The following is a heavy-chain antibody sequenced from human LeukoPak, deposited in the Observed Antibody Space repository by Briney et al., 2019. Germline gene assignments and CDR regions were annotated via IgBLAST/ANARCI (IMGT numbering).Heavy chain of an antibody. Sequence: SETLSLTCTVSGGSIGSYYWSWIRQPPGKGLEWIGYIYYSGSTNYNPSLKSRVTISVDTSKNQFSLKLSSVTAADTAVYYCARDTSSGYSDYWGQGTLVTVSS. V-gene: IGHV4-59*01. J-gene: IGHJ4*02. CDR3: ARDTSSGYSDY. D-gene: IGHD3-22*01. CDR2: IYYSGST. CDR1: GGSIGSYY.